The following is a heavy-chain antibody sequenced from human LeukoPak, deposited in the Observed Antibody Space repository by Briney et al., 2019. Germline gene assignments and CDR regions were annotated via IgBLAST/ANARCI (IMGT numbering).Heavy chain of an antibody. CDR1: GYTFTSYA. Sequence: ASVKVSCKPSGYTFTSYAMHWVRQAPGQRLEWMGWINAGNGNTKYSQEFQGRVTITRDTSASTAYMEPSSLRSEDMAVYYCARGRLPVYYYYYMGVWGKGTTVTVSS. D-gene: IGHD4-11*01. J-gene: IGHJ6*03. CDR2: INAGNGNT. CDR3: ARGRLPVYYYYYMGV. V-gene: IGHV1-3*03.